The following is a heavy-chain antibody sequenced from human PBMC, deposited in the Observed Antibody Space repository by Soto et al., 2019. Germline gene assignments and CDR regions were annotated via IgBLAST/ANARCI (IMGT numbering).Heavy chain of an antibody. V-gene: IGHV3-23*01. Sequence: EVQLLASGGGLVQPGGSLRLSCAASRFTFSNYAMSWVRQAPGKGLEWVSGISSTGGSTYYADSVKGRFTISRDNSKNTLDRQMSSLRAEDTAIYYCARAHDYDFWSGFLFYGMDVWGQGTTVTVSS. CDR2: ISSTGGST. D-gene: IGHD3-3*01. CDR3: ARAHDYDFWSGFLFYGMDV. CDR1: RFTFSNYA. J-gene: IGHJ6*02.